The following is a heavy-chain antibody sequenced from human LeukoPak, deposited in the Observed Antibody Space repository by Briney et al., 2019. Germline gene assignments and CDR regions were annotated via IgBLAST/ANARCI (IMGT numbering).Heavy chain of an antibody. V-gene: IGHV4-38-2*02. CDR2: IYHSGST. CDR3: ARDLGQATLSDY. D-gene: IGHD1-26*01. J-gene: IGHJ4*02. CDR1: GYSISSGYY. Sequence: SETLSLTCAVSGYSISSGYYWGWIRQPPGKGLEWIGSIYHSGSTYYNPSLKSRVTISVDTSKNQFSLKLSSVTAADTAVYYCARDLGQATLSDYCGQGTLVTVSS.